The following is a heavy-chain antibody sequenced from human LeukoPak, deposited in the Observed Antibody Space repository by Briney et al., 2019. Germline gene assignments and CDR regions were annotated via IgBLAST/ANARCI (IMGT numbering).Heavy chain of an antibody. J-gene: IGHJ4*02. CDR1: GFTFSSYG. CDR2: ITDTGSGT. CDR3: AKRVPYSTSSVYFDY. V-gene: IGHV3-23*01. Sequence: GGSLRLSCAASGFTFSSYGTSWVRQAPGMRLAWVSAITDTGSGTYYADSVKGRFTISRDNSKNTLYLQMNSLRAEDTAVYYCAKRVPYSTSSVYFDYWGQGTLVTVSS. D-gene: IGHD6-6*01.